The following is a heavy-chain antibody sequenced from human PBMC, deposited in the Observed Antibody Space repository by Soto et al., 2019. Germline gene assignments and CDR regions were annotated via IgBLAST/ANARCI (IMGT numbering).Heavy chain of an antibody. V-gene: IGHV4-34*01. CDR1: GGSFSGYY. CDR3: ATRLSPIRYCSSTSCYDWGRWFDP. D-gene: IGHD2-2*01. CDR2: INHSGST. Sequence: QVQLQQWGAGLLKPSETLSLTCAVYGGSFSGYYWSWIRQPPGKGLEWIGEINHSGSTNYNPSLKGRVPISVDTSKNQFSLKRSSVTAADTAVYYCATRLSPIRYCSSTSCYDWGRWFDPWGQGTLVTVSS. J-gene: IGHJ5*02.